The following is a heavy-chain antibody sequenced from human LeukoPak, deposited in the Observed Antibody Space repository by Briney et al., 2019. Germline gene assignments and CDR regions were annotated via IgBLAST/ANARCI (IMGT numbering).Heavy chain of an antibody. CDR3: ARVTPAAQTAFDI. CDR2: IRYDGSNK. CDR1: GFTFSSYG. D-gene: IGHD2-2*01. Sequence: GGSLRLSCAASGFTFSSYGMHWVRQAPGKGLEWVAFIRYDGSNKYYADSVKGRFTISRDNSKNTLYLQMNSLRAEDTAVYYCARVTPAAQTAFDIWGQGTMVTVSS. J-gene: IGHJ3*02. V-gene: IGHV3-30*02.